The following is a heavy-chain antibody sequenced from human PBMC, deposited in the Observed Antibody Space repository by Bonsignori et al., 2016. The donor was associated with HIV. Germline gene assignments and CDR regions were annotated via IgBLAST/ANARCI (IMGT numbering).Heavy chain of an antibody. J-gene: IGHJ4*02. V-gene: IGHV3-30*02. CDR1: GFTFSSYG. CDR2: IRYDGSNK. Sequence: GGSLRLSCAASGFTFSSYGMHWVRQAPGKGLEWVAFIRYDGSNKYYADSVKGRFTISRDNSKNTLYLQMNSLRAEDTAVYYCAKDPRRGYDSWYYFDYWGQGTLVTVSS. D-gene: IGHD5-12*01. CDR3: AKDPRRGYDSWYYFDY.